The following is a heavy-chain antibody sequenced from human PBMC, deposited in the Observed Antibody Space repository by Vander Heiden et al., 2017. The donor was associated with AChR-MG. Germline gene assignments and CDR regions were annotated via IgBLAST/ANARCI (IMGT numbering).Heavy chain of an antibody. Sequence: VQLVQSGAEVKKPGESLRTSCKGSGYSFTSYWISRVRQMPGKGWVAQKPGTGLAWKGRIVPSDSSTNYSPSYQGHVTISADKSISTAYLQWSSLKASNPAMYYCARHDHDILTGSGSGEGFDPWGQGTLVTVSS. CDR2: IVPSDSST. J-gene: IGHJ5*02. CDR3: ARHDHDILTGSGSGEGFDP. V-gene: IGHV5-10-1*03. D-gene: IGHD3-9*01. CDR1: GYSFTSYW.